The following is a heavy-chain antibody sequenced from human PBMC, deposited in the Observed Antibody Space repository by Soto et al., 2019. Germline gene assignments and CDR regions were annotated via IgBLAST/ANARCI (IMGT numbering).Heavy chain of an antibody. CDR1: GGSISSSSYY. D-gene: IGHD2-2*01. J-gene: IGHJ6*02. V-gene: IGHV4-39*01. Sequence: NPSETLSLTCTVSGGSISSSSYYWGWIRQPPGKGLEWIGSIYYSGSTYYNPSLKSRVTISVDTSKNQFSLKLSSVTAADTAVYYCARRAYCSSTSCPRDYYYGMDVWGQGTTVTVSS. CDR2: IYYSGST. CDR3: ARRAYCSSTSCPRDYYYGMDV.